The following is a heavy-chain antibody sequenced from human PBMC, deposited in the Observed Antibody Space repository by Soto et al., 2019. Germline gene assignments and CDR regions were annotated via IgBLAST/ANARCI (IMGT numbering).Heavy chain of an antibody. CDR1: GFVFDVYW. CDR3: TRGPRPSSIGTGAV. J-gene: IGHJ4*02. V-gene: IGHV3-74*01. Sequence: GGSLGLSCFDSGFVFDVYWMHWVRQVPGKGLEWVSRISDDGARIDYADSVRGRFTISRDNAKNALYLQMNALRGEDTAVYFCTRGPRPSSIGTGAVWGRGVLVTVSS. CDR2: ISDDGARI. D-gene: IGHD2-2*01.